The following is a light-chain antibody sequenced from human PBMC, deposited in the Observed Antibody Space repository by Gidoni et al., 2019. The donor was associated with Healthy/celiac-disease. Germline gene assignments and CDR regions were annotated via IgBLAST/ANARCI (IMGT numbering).Light chain of an antibody. Sequence: DIQMTQSPSSLSASVGDRVTITCRASQSISSYFNWYQQKPGKAPQLLIYAASSLQSGVPSRFSGSGSGTDCTLTISSLQPEDFATYYCQQSYSTPYTFGQGTKLEIK. CDR2: AAS. J-gene: IGKJ2*01. CDR3: QQSYSTPYT. V-gene: IGKV1-39*01. CDR1: QSISSY.